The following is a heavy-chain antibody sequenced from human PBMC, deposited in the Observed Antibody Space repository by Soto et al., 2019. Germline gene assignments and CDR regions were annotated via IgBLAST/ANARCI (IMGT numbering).Heavy chain of an antibody. CDR2: INPNSGGT. CDR1: GYTLTGYD. J-gene: IGHJ3*02. D-gene: IGHD5-18*01. V-gene: IGHV1-2*02. CDR3: ARDRIQLWYDAFHI. Sequence: QVQLVQSGAEVKKPGASVKVSCKASGYTLTGYDLNWVRQAPGQGLEWMGLINPNSGGTNYAQKFQGRVTMTRHTSISTAYMELSRLRSDDTAVYYCARDRIQLWYDAFHIWGQGTMVTVSS.